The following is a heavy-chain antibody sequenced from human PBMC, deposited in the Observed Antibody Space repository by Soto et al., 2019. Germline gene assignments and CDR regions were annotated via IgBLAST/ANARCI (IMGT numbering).Heavy chain of an antibody. CDR3: ARTVGGSSGYSDWFDP. CDR1: GGSISSGDYY. CDR2: IYYSGST. J-gene: IGHJ5*02. D-gene: IGHD3-22*01. V-gene: IGHV4-30-4*01. Sequence: SETLSLTCTVSGGSISSGDYYWSWIRQPPGKGLEWIGYIYYSGSTYYNPSLKSRVTISVDTSKNQFSLKLSSVTAADTAVYYCARTVGGSSGYSDWFDPWGQGTLVTVS.